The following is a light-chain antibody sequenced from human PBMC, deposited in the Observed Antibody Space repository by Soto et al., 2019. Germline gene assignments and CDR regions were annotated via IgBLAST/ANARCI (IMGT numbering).Light chain of an antibody. J-gene: IGLJ3*02. CDR3: ETWDFNTRV. CDR1: SGHSSYI. Sequence: QSVLTQSSSASASLGSSVKLTCTLSSGHSSYIIAWHQQQPGKAPRYLMKLEGSGSYNKGSGVPDRFSGSSSGADRYLTISHLQFEDEAYYYCETWDFNTRVFGGGTKVTVL. CDR2: LEGSGSY. V-gene: IGLV4-60*02.